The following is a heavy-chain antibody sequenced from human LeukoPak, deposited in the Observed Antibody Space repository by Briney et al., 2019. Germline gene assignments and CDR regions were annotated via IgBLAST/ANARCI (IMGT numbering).Heavy chain of an antibody. CDR1: GYTFTSYG. Sequence: ASVKVSCKASGYTFTSYGISWVRQAPGQGLEWMGWISAYNGNTNYAQKLQGRVTMTTDTSTSTAYMELRSLRSDDTAVYYCARDWDIVVVPAALGYGMDVWGQGTTVIVFS. J-gene: IGHJ6*02. D-gene: IGHD2-2*01. CDR3: ARDWDIVVVPAALGYGMDV. V-gene: IGHV1-18*01. CDR2: ISAYNGNT.